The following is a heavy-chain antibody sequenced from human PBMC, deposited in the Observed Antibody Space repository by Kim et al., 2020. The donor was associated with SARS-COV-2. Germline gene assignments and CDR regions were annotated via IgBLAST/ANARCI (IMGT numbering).Heavy chain of an antibody. Sequence: GGSLRLSCAASGFTFSSDWMSWVRQAPGKGLEWVANIKQDGSEKYYVDSVKGRFTISRDNANNSLYLQMNSLRAEDTAVYYCARESQATPFDYWGQGTLV. V-gene: IGHV3-7*01. CDR1: GFTFSSDW. CDR2: IKQDGSEK. CDR3: ARESQATPFDY. J-gene: IGHJ4*02.